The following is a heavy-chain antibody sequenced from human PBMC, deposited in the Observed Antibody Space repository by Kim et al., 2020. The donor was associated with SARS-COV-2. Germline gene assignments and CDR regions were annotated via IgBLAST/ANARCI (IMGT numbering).Heavy chain of an antibody. D-gene: IGHD1-26*01. CDR3: ATGAVDGFFF. J-gene: IGHJ3*01. V-gene: IGHV4-30-4*01. Sequence: SETLSLTCTVCGGSICREYYSWTWMCQPPGKGWEWIGYHSHSGNNNYYPSLKGRITIYTDTTKNHFHLTLTSVTTAATAVCSCATGAVDGFFFWGQGNMV. CDR2: HSHSGNN. CDR1: GGSICREYYS.